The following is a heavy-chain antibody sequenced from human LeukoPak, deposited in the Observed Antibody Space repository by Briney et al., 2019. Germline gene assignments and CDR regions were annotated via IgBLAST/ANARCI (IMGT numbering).Heavy chain of an antibody. CDR2: INDDSTDI. CDR1: GFPFSLYA. V-gene: IGHV3-21*05. Sequence: PGGSLRLPCAASGFPFSLYAMNWVRQAPGKGLEWVSYINDDSTDIHYADSVKGRFSISRDSARNTLYLQLSSLRAEDTAVYYCARDTFQPGLIDSWGQGTLVTVSS. D-gene: IGHD2-2*01. CDR3: ARDTFQPGLIDS. J-gene: IGHJ4*02.